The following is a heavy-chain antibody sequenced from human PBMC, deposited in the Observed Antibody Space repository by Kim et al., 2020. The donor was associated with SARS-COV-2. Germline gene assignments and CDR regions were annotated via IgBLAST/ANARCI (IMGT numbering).Heavy chain of an antibody. J-gene: IGHJ5*01. CDR1: GFTFDDCA. CDR3: AKEVRYYYDSSGYYSS. D-gene: IGHD3-22*01. V-gene: IGHV3-9*01. Sequence: GGSLRLSCAASGFTFDDCAMHWVRQAPGKGLEWVSGISWNSGNIGYADSVKGRFTISRDNAKNSLYLQMNSLRAEDTALYYCAKEVRYYYDSSGYYSSWG. CDR2: ISWNSGNI.